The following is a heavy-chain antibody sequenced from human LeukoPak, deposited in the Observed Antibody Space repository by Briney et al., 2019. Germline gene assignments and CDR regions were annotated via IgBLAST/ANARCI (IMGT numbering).Heavy chain of an antibody. J-gene: IGHJ5*02. Sequence: GESVKISCKGFGYSFTTFWIGWVRQLPGKGLEWMGVIYPGDSDTRYGPSFQGQVTISVDESISTAYLQWSSLKASDTAMYYCARQKDTILYNWFDPWGQGTLVTVSS. D-gene: IGHD5-18*01. V-gene: IGHV5-51*01. CDR1: GYSFTTFW. CDR3: ARQKDTILYNWFDP. CDR2: IYPGDSDT.